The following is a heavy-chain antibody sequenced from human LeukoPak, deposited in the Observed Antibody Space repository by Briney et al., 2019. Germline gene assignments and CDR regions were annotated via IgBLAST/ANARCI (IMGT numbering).Heavy chain of an antibody. Sequence: SVKVSCKACGGTFSSYAISWVRQAPGQGLEWMGGIIPIFGTANYAQKFQGRVTITTGESTSTAYMELSSLRSEDTAVYYCARAHIAPKTAVAFDIWGQGTMVTVSS. CDR3: ARAHIAPKTAVAFDI. D-gene: IGHD6-13*01. CDR2: IIPIFGTA. J-gene: IGHJ3*02. CDR1: GGTFSSYA. V-gene: IGHV1-69*05.